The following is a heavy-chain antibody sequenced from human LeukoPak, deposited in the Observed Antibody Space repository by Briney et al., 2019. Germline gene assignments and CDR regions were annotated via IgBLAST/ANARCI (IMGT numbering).Heavy chain of an antibody. CDR1: GGSIRSYY. CDR3: ARGARAGYNLEPFDN. V-gene: IGHV4-59*08. Sequence: PSETLSLTCTVSGGSIRSYYWSWIRQPPGKGLEWIGYIYYSGSTNYNPSLKSRVSISVDTSKNQISLKLSSVTAADTAVYCARGARAGYNLEPFDNWGQGTLVTVSS. J-gene: IGHJ4*02. D-gene: IGHD5-24*01. CDR2: IYYSGST.